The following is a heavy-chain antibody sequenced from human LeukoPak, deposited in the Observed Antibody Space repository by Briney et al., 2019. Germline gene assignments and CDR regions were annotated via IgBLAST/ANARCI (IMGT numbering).Heavy chain of an antibody. J-gene: IGHJ4*02. CDR2: INPDSGDT. V-gene: IGHV1-2*02. Sequence: ASVKVSCKAFEKTFTDFYMHWVGKAPGLGLEWMEWINPDSGDTKYSQKFQGRVTMTRDTSISTAYMDLSSLRSDDTAMYYCARDGTTVLGATIPFDYWGQGTLVTVSS. CDR1: EKTFTDFY. D-gene: IGHD1-26*01. CDR3: ARDGTTVLGATIPFDY.